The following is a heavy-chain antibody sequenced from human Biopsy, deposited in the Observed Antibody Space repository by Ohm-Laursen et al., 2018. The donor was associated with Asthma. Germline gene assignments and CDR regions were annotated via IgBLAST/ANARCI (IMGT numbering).Heavy chain of an antibody. Sequence: TLSLTCTVSGGAIDSGAYYWSWARQHPGKGLEWIGYINYSGTTYYNPSLKSRVTIAVETSKNQFSLTLTSVTAADTALYYCARDLAGHCTSASCYGFDSWGQGA. CDR2: INYSGTT. CDR1: GGAIDSGAYY. J-gene: IGHJ5*01. D-gene: IGHD2-2*01. CDR3: ARDLAGHCTSASCYGFDS. V-gene: IGHV4-31*03.